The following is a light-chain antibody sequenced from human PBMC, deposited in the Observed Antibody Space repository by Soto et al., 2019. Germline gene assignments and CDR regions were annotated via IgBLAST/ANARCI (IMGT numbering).Light chain of an antibody. V-gene: IGKV1-39*01. Sequence: DLQMTQSPSSLSASVGDRVTITCRASQTIKSYLNWYQHKPGKAPQLLISGASSLQGGVPSRFSGSASGPEFTLTISSLQPEDIATYYCQQCYTTPYTFGQGTTLDLK. CDR1: QTIKSY. CDR3: QQCYTTPYT. CDR2: GAS. J-gene: IGKJ2*01.